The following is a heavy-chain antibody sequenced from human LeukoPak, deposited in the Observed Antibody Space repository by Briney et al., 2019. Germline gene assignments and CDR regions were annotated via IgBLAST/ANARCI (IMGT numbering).Heavy chain of an antibody. D-gene: IGHD6-13*01. J-gene: IGHJ4*02. Sequence: GGSLRLSCAASGFAFSSYAMHWVRQAPGKGPEWVALIGNDVNNKFYADSVKGRFTISRDNSKNTLYLQMNSLRAEDTAVYYCARDRTRYSSSGSDYWGQGTLVTVSS. CDR1: GFAFSSYA. CDR2: IGNDVNNK. V-gene: IGHV3-30*14. CDR3: ARDRTRYSSSGSDY.